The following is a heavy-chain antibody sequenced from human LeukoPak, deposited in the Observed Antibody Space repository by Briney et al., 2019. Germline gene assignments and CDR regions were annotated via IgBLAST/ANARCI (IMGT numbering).Heavy chain of an antibody. CDR2: INPNSGGT. V-gene: IGHV1-2*02. CDR1: GYTFTGYY. CDR3: AREDGVEMATITHSDY. D-gene: IGHD5-24*01. Sequence: GASVKVSCKASGYTFTGYYMHWVRQAPGQGLEWMGWINPNSGGTNYAQKFQGRVTMTRDTSISTAYMELSRLRSDDTAVYYCAREDGVEMATITHSDYWGQGTLVTVSS. J-gene: IGHJ4*02.